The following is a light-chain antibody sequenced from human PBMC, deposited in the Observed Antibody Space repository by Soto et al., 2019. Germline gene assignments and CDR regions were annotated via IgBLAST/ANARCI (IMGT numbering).Light chain of an antibody. CDR2: WAS. CDR3: QQQHRVPGYG. CDR1: HSVHYNSNNMYH. Sequence: DIVMTQSPDSLTVSLGERASINCKSSHSVHYNSNNMYHLTGYQQRPGQPPKVLIYWASTRASGVPDRFSGSGSETDFTLTITNLQPEDAAIYYCQQQHRVPGYGFDQGTRLEIK. V-gene: IGKV4-1*01. J-gene: IGKJ2*03.